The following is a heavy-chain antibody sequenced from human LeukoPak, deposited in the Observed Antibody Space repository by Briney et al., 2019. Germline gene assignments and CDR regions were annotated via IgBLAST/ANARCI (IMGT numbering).Heavy chain of an antibody. V-gene: IGHV1-18*01. Sequence: GASVKVSCKVSGYTLTELSMHWVRQAPGQGVEWMGWISAYNGNTNYAQKLQGRVTMTTDTSTSTAYMELRSLRSDDTAVYYCARGSYGDYDWFDPWGQGTLVTVSS. CDR2: ISAYNGNT. J-gene: IGHJ5*02. CDR1: GYTLTELS. CDR3: ARGSYGDYDWFDP. D-gene: IGHD4-17*01.